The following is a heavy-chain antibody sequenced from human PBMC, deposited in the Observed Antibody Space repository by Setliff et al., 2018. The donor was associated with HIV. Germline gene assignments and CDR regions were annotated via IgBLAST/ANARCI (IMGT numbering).Heavy chain of an antibody. CDR2: IAYSGTTMYT. Sequence: SETLSLTCTVSGDSISSNNYYWAWIRQAPGRGLEWIADIAYSGTTMYTNYNPSLESRVTVSEDTSRHQFFLKLTSVTADDTGVYYCARGPPFAFWGQGLLVTVSS. J-gene: IGHJ4*02. CDR3: ARGPPFAF. V-gene: IGHV4-39*07. CDR1: GDSISSNNYY.